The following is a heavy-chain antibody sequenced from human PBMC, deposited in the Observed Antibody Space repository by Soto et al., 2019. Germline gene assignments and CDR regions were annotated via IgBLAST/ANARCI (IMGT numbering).Heavy chain of an antibody. J-gene: IGHJ5*02. CDR3: ARDEYYDSNNWFEH. D-gene: IGHD3-22*01. CDR1: GGSIRNYY. CDR2: VYSTGTT. V-gene: IGHV4-4*07. Sequence: SETLSLTCTVSGGSIRNYYWSWIRQPAGKGLEWIGRVYSTGTTNYNPSLRSCVAMSVDTSKNQFSLRLDSVTAADTATYFCARDEYYDSNNWFEHWGLGTLVTVSS.